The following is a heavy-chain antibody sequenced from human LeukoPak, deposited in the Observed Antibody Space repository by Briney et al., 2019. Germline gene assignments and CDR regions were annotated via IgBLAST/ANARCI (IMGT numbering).Heavy chain of an antibody. CDR2: IYYSGST. CDR1: AGSISSGDYY. D-gene: IGHD5-18*01. Sequence: SSQTLSLTCTLSAGSISSGDYYWSWIRQPPGKGLEWIGYIYYSGSTYYNPSLKSRVTISVDTSKNQFSLKLSSVTAADTAVYYCARDSADTAMALYYYYMDVWGKGTTVTVSS. J-gene: IGHJ6*03. CDR3: ARDSADTAMALYYYYMDV. V-gene: IGHV4-30-4*08.